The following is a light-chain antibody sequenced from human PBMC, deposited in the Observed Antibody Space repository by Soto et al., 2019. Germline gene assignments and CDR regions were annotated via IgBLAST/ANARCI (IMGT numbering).Light chain of an antibody. CDR2: GNS. J-gene: IGLJ2*01. CDR1: SSNIGAGYN. Sequence: QSVLTQPPSVSGAPGQRVTISCTGSSSNIGAGYNVHWCQQLPGTAPKLLIYGNSNRPSGVPDRFSGSKSGTSASLAITGLQAEDEDDYYCQSYDSSLSGSVVFGGGTKLTVL. CDR3: QSYDSSLSGSVV. V-gene: IGLV1-40*01.